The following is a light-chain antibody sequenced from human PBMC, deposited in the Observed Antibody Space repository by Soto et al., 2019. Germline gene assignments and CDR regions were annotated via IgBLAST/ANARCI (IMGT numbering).Light chain of an antibody. CDR2: GNS. J-gene: IGLJ2*01. CDR1: SSNIGAGYD. V-gene: IGLV1-40*01. Sequence: QSVLTQPPSVSGAPGQRVTISCSGSSSNIGAGYDVHWYQQLPGTAPKLLIYGNSNRPSGVPDRFSGSKSGTSASLAITGLQAEDEADYYCHSYASSLSAVVFGGGTKLTVL. CDR3: HSYASSLSAVV.